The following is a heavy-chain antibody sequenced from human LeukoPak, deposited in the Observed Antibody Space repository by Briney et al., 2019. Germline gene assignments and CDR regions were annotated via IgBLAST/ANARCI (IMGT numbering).Heavy chain of an antibody. CDR3: ARGVRLYYDFWSGYDRILNWFDP. Sequence: SETLSLTCTVSGGSISSYYWSWIRQPPGKGLEWIGEINHSGSTNYNPSLKSRVTISVDTSKNQFSLKLSSVTAADTAVYYCARGVRLYYDFWSGYDRILNWFDPWGQGTLVTVSS. CDR1: GGSISSYY. CDR2: INHSGST. J-gene: IGHJ5*02. V-gene: IGHV4-34*01. D-gene: IGHD3-3*01.